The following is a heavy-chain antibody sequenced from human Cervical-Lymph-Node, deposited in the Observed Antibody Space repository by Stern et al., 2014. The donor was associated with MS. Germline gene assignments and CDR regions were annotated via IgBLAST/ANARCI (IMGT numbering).Heavy chain of an antibody. J-gene: IGHJ4*02. CDR1: GGTFSIYT. V-gene: IGHV1-69*01. Sequence: MQLVEYGAEVKKLGSSVNVSWKASGGTFSIYTISWGGQVPGQWLEWEGGVFPIFCTANYAMKFLGRVTLTADECTRIGSLELGSLRSEDTAVYYCARSLRSVVVTALTGYYFDYWGQGTLVTVSS. CDR2: VFPIFCTA. CDR3: ARSLRSVVVTALTGYYFDY. D-gene: IGHD2-21*02.